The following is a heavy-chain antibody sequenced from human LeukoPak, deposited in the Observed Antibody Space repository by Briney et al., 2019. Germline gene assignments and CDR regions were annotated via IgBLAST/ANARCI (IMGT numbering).Heavy chain of an antibody. Sequence: KPSETLSLTCTVSGGSISNSGYYWGWIRQPPGEGLEWIGSIYYTGNTYYNPSLNSRVTISVDTSKNQFSLKLSSVTDADTAIYYCARLTSGWYVIYWGQGTLVTVSS. D-gene: IGHD6-19*01. V-gene: IGHV4-39*01. CDR1: GGSISNSGYY. CDR3: ARLTSGWYVIY. J-gene: IGHJ4*02. CDR2: IYYTGNT.